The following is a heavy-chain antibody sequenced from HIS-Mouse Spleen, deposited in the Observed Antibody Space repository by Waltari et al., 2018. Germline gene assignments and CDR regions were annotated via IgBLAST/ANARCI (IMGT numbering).Heavy chain of an antibody. Sequence: QVQLVESGGGVVQPGRSLRLSCAASGFTFSSYAMHWVRQAPGKGLEWVAVISNDGSNKYYADTVKGRFTISRDNSKNTLYLQMNSLRAEDTAVYYCARYCSGGSCYGGSFDYWGQGTLVTVSS. J-gene: IGHJ4*02. CDR2: ISNDGSNK. V-gene: IGHV3-30*04. D-gene: IGHD2-15*01. CDR1: GFTFSSYA. CDR3: ARYCSGGSCYGGSFDY.